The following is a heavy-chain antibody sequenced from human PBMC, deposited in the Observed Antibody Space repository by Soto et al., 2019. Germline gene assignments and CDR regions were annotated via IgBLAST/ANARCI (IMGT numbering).Heavy chain of an antibody. V-gene: IGHV1-45*02. CDR3: ARGGVPHDAFDI. Sequence: GASVKVSCKASGYTFTYRYLHWVRQAPGQALEWMGWITPFNGNTNYAQKFQDRVTITRDRSMSTAYMELSSLRSEDTAMYYCARGGVPHDAFDIWGQGTMVTVSS. J-gene: IGHJ3*02. D-gene: IGHD2-15*01. CDR1: GYTFTYRY. CDR2: ITPFNGNT.